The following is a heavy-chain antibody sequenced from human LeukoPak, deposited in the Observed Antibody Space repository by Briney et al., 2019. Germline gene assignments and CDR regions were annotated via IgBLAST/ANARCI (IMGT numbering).Heavy chain of an antibody. D-gene: IGHD2-2*02. CDR2: IYYSGST. CDR3: ARAAVVPAAIYWFDP. V-gene: IGHV4-59*01. J-gene: IGHJ5*02. CDR1: GGSISSYY. Sequence: DPSETLSLTCTVSGGSISSYYWSWIRQPPGKGLEWIGYIYYSGSTNYNPSLKSRVTISVDTSKNQFSLKLSSVTAADTAVYYCARAAVVPAAIYWFDPWGQGTLVTVSS.